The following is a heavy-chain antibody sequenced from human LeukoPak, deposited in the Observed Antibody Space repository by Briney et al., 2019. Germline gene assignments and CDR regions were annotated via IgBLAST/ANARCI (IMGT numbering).Heavy chain of an antibody. CDR3: ARHPSGYDSSGYYSDYFDY. D-gene: IGHD3-22*01. CDR1: GGSISSSSYY. V-gene: IGHV4-39*01. Sequence: SETLPLTCTVSGGSISSSSYYWGWIRQPPGKGLEWIGSIYYSGSTYYNPSLKSRVTISVDTSKNQFSLKLSSVTAADTAVYYCARHPSGYDSSGYYSDYFDYWGQGTLVTVSS. J-gene: IGHJ4*02. CDR2: IYYSGST.